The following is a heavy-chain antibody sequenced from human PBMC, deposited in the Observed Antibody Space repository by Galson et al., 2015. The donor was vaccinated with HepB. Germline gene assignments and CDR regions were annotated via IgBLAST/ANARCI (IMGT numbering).Heavy chain of an antibody. CDR3: VKSQVHEVFDY. CDR2: VANDGTRP. V-gene: IGHV3-64D*06. CDR1: GFTFSHYA. Sequence: SLRLSCAASGFTFSHYAMHWVRQGPGKRPENIAAVANDGTRPYYADSVKDRFTISRDNSKNTLYLQMSSLRDEDTAVYYCVKSQVHEVFDYWGQGTLVTVSS. J-gene: IGHJ4*02.